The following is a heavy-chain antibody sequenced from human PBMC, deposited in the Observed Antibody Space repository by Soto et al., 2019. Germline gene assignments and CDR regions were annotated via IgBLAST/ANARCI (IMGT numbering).Heavy chain of an antibody. V-gene: IGHV3-30*18. Sequence: QVQLVESGGGVVQPGTSLRLACAASGFTLSNIGMQWVRQAPGKGLEWVAVISAGGNTKYYADSVKGRFTSSRDNYKNALFLQMNSLRTEDTAVYYCAKESGGERYAAYFDLWGQGTLVTVSA. D-gene: IGHD2-21*01. CDR2: ISAGGNTK. CDR1: GFTLSNIG. J-gene: IGHJ4*02. CDR3: AKESGGERYAAYFDL.